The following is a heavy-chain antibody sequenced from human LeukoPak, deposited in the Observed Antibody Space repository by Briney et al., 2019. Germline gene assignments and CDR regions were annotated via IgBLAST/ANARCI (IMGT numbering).Heavy chain of an antibody. J-gene: IGHJ4*02. CDR3: ARGQPLASK. V-gene: IGHV1-2*02. Sequence: ASVKVSCKASGDTFTGFYIHWVRQAPGQGLEWMGWINPNSGGTNYAQKFQGSVTMTRDTSISTSYMELSRLKSDDTAVYYCARGQPLASKWGQGTLVTVSS. CDR1: GDTFTGFY. CDR2: INPNSGGT. D-gene: IGHD6-13*01.